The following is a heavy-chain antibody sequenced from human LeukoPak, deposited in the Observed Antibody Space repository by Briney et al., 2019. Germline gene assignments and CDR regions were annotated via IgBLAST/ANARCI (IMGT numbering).Heavy chain of an antibody. D-gene: IGHD1-26*01. CDR3: ARDHESPDSGSQS. J-gene: IGHJ4*02. CDR2: MNPNSGNT. Sequence: ASVKVSCKASGYTFTSYDINWVRQATGQGLEWMGWMNPNSGNTGYAQKFQGRVTMTTDTSTSTAYMELRSLRSDDTAVYYCARDHESPDSGSQSWGQGTLVTVSS. CDR1: GYTFTSYD. V-gene: IGHV1-8*02.